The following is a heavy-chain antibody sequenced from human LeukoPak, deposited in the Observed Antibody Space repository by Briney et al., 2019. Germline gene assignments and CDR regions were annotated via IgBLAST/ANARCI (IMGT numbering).Heavy chain of an antibody. D-gene: IGHD3-10*01. CDR3: ARSDPSLLWFGELFPETFDY. J-gene: IGHJ4*02. V-gene: IGHV1-2*02. CDR1: GYTFTSYV. CDR2: INPNSGGT. Sequence: ASVKVSCKASGYTFTSYVISWVRQAPGQGLEWMGWINPNSGGTNYAQKFQGRVTMTRDTSISTAYMELSRLRSDDTAVYYCARSDPSLLWFGELFPETFDYWGQGTLVTVSS.